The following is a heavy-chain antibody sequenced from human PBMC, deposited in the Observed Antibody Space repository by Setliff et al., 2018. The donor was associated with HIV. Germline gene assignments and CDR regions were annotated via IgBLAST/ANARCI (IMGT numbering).Heavy chain of an antibody. Sequence: PSETLSLTCTVSGGSISSYYWSWIRQPPGKGLEWIGYIYTSGSTNYNPSLKSRVTISVDTSKNPFSPKLSSVTAADTAVYYCARGLSFYDPGGFDYWGQGTLVTVSS. V-gene: IGHV4-4*09. J-gene: IGHJ4*02. CDR2: IYTSGST. CDR1: GGSISSYY. D-gene: IGHD3-22*01. CDR3: ARGLSFYDPGGFDY.